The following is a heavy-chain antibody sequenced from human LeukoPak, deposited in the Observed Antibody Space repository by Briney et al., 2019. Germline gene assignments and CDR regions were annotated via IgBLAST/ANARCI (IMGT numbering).Heavy chain of an antibody. Sequence: GGSLRLSCAASGFTVSSNYMSWVRQAPGKGLEWVSVIYSDGSTFHADSVKGRFTISRDNSKNTLYLQMNSLRAEDTAVYYCARAPVVGQGSYWGQGTLVTVSS. J-gene: IGHJ4*02. CDR1: GFTVSSNY. V-gene: IGHV3-53*01. D-gene: IGHD2-15*01. CDR2: IYSDGST. CDR3: ARAPVVGQGSY.